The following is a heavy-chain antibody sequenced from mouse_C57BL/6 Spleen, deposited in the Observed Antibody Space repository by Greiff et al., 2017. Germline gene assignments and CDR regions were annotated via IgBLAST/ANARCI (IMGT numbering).Heavy chain of an antibody. J-gene: IGHJ1*03. V-gene: IGHV1-69*01. CDR3: ARQYYGSENWYFDV. D-gene: IGHD1-1*01. Sequence: VQLQQPGAELVMPGASVKLSCKASGYTFTSYWMHWVKQRPGQGLEWIGEIDPSDSYTNYNQKFKGKSTLTVDKSSSTAYMPLSSLPSEDSAVYYGARQYYGSENWYFDVWGTGTTVTVSS. CDR1: GYTFTSYW. CDR2: IDPSDSYT.